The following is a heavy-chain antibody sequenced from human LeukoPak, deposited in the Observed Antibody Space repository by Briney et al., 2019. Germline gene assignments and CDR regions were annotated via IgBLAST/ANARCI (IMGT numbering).Heavy chain of an antibody. D-gene: IGHD5-18*01. V-gene: IGHV1-69*06. Sequence: SVTVSCKASGGTFSSYAISWVRQAPGQGLEWMGGIIPIFGTANYAQKFQGRVTITADKSTSTAYMELSSLRSEDTAVYYCARDGGYSYDTPFDYWGQGTLVTVSS. CDR1: GGTFSSYA. CDR2: IIPIFGTA. J-gene: IGHJ4*02. CDR3: ARDGGYSYDTPFDY.